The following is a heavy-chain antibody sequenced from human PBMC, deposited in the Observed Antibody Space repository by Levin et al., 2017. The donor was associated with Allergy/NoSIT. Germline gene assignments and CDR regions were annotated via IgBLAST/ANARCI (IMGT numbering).Heavy chain of an antibody. J-gene: IGHJ4*02. CDR2: IYSGGTT. CDR3: ASGARRYYFDY. CDR1: ELTVSNTY. Sequence: GGSLRLSCAASELTVSNTYMSWVRQAPGKGPEWVSLIYSGGTTYYADSVKGRFIISRDNSKNTVYLQMNSLRAEDTAIYYCASGARRYYFDYWGQGTLVSVSS. D-gene: IGHD3-10*01. V-gene: IGHV3-66*01.